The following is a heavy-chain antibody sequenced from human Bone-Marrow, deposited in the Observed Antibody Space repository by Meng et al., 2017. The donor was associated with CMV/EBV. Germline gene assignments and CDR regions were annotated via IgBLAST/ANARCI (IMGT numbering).Heavy chain of an antibody. CDR3: ASDRAYGFDY. D-gene: IGHD4-17*01. V-gene: IGHV3-48*04. CDR1: GLTFTTYS. CDR2: ITWSSDAV. J-gene: IGHJ4*02. Sequence: GEPLKISCAASGLTFTTYSMNWVRQAPGKGLEWISYITWSSDAVSYADSVRGRFTISRDNARNSLFRQMNSLRAEDTAVYYCASDRAYGFDYWGQGPLVTVAS.